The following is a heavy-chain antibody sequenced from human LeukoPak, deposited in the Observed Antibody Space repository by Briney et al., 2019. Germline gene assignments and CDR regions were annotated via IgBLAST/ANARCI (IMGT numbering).Heavy chain of an antibody. Sequence: GGSLRISSLASGFIFGDHAMSWVRQGAGKGLEWVGFIRSEADGGTTEYAASVEGRFTISRDDSRGIAYLQMNSLKTEDTAFYYCTRGPILLWIHNGMDVWGQGTTVTVSS. CDR1: GFIFGDHA. V-gene: IGHV3-49*04. CDR3: TRGPILLWIHNGMDV. CDR2: IRSEADGGTT. J-gene: IGHJ6*02. D-gene: IGHD2/OR15-2a*01.